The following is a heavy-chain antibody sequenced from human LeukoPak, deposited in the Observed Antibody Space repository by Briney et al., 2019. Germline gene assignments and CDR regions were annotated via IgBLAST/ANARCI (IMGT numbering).Heavy chain of an antibody. J-gene: IGHJ6*03. V-gene: IGHV1-69*06. CDR2: IIPLFGTV. Sequence: GASVKVSCKPSGGTVNDYAVYWVRQAPGQGLEWMARIIPLFGTVNYAQKFQDRLTVSADKSTNTAHMELSSLRSEDTAIYYCATPPPGYSFSNHYYYMDAWGRGTTVTVSS. CDR3: ATPPPGYSFSNHYYYMDA. D-gene: IGHD1-1*01. CDR1: GGTVNDYA.